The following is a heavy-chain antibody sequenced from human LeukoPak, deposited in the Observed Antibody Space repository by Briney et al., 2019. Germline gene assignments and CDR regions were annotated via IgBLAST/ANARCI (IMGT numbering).Heavy chain of an antibody. CDR1: GGSISSGDYY. CDR2: IYYSGST. D-gene: IGHD3-10*01. J-gene: IGHJ4*02. V-gene: IGHV4-30-4*01. Sequence: SQTLSLTCTVSGGSISSGDYYWSWIRQPPGKGLEWIGYIYYSGSTYYNPSLMSRLTISVDTSKNQFSPKLSSVTAADTAVYYCARDHVKLGSGRSVDYWGQGTLVTVSS. CDR3: ARDHVKLGSGRSVDY.